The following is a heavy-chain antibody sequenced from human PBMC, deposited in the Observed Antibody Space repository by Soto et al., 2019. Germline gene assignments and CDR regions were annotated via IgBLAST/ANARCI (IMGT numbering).Heavy chain of an antibody. CDR3: PSGYYYDSSVYYSNAYYFDY. J-gene: IGHJ4*02. Sequence: QVQLVQSGAEVKKPGSSVKVSCKASAGTFSSYAISWVRQAPGQGLEWMGGIIPIFGTANYAQKFQGRVTITADESTSTAYMELTSLRSEDTAVYYCPSGYYYDSSVYYSNAYYFDYWGQGTLVTVSS. D-gene: IGHD3-22*01. CDR1: AGTFSSYA. CDR2: IIPIFGTA. V-gene: IGHV1-69*01.